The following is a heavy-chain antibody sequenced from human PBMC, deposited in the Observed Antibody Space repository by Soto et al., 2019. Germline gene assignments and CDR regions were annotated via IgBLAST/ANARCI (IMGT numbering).Heavy chain of an antibody. V-gene: IGHV1-69*12. CDR3: ARSVAYCGGDCYPY. J-gene: IGHJ4*02. CDR1: GGTFSSYA. D-gene: IGHD2-21*02. CDR2: IIPIFGTA. Sequence: QVQLVQSGAEVKKPGSSVKVSCKASGGTFSSYAISWVRQAPGQGLEWMGGIIPIFGTANYAQKFQGRVTLTANESTSTAYMELSSLRSEDTAVYDCARSVAYCGGDCYPYWGQGTLVTVSS.